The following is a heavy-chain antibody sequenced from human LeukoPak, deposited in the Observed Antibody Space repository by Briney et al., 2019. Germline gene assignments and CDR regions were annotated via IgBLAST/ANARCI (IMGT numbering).Heavy chain of an antibody. CDR1: GFIFSSYA. Sequence: GGSLRLSCAASGFIFSSYAMSWVRQAPGKGLEWVSAISGSGGSTNYADSVKGQFTISRDNSKNTLYLQMDSLRADDTAEYYCAKVLRSLYFDLWGRGTLVTVSS. J-gene: IGHJ2*01. CDR2: ISGSGGST. V-gene: IGHV3-23*01. CDR3: AKVLRSLYFDL.